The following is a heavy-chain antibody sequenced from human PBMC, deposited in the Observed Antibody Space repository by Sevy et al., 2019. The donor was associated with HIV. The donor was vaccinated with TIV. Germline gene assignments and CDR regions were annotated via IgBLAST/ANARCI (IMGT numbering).Heavy chain of an antibody. D-gene: IGHD3-22*01. J-gene: IGHJ5*02. CDR1: GFTFSSYE. Sequence: GGSLRLSCVASGFTFSSYEMTWVRQTPGKGLEWVSSIGSSGTTIYSGASVEGRFTISRDNPKNSVYLQMNSLRVEDTAVYYCARKGGAYDIGFDPWGQGTLVTVSS. CDR2: IGSSGTTI. V-gene: IGHV3-48*03. CDR3: ARKGGAYDIGFDP.